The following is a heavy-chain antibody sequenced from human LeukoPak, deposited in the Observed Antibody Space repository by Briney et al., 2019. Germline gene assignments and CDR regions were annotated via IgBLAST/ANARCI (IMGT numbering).Heavy chain of an antibody. CDR3: ARVGAYYYDSSGYYPFGY. CDR2: INAYNGNT. Sequence: ASVKVSCKASGYTFTSYGISWVRQAPGQGLEWMGWINAYNGNTNYAQKLQGRVTMTTDTSTSTAYMELRSLRSDDTAVYYCARVGAYYYDSSGYYPFGYWGQGTLVTVSS. J-gene: IGHJ4*02. D-gene: IGHD3-22*01. CDR1: GYTFTSYG. V-gene: IGHV1-18*01.